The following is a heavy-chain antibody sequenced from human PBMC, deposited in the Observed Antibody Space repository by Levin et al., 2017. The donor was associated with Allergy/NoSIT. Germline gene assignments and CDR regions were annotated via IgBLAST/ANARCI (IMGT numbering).Heavy chain of an antibody. CDR2: ISGSGANT. CDR1: GFIFSNYA. D-gene: IGHD6-19*01. J-gene: IGHJ4*02. Sequence: RASVKVSCAASGFIFSNYALSWVRQSPMKGLEWVSAISGSGANTYHADALKGRFTISRDNSKNTLYLQMNSLSAEDTAIYYCAKGYSSDFYGIFDYWGQGTLVSVSS. CDR3: AKGYSSDFYGIFDY. V-gene: IGHV3-23*01.